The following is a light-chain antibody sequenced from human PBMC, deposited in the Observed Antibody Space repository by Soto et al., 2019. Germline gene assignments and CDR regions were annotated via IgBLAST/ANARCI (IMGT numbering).Light chain of an antibody. V-gene: IGLV2-8*01. J-gene: IGLJ2*01. CDR2: EVS. CDR1: SSDVGGYNY. CDR3: SAYAGSNVV. Sequence: QSVLTQPPSASGSPGQSVTISCTGTSSDVGGYNYVSWYQQHPGKAPKLMIYEVSKRPSGVPDRFSGSKSGNTASLTVSGLQAEDEADYYCSAYAGSNVVFGGGTKLT.